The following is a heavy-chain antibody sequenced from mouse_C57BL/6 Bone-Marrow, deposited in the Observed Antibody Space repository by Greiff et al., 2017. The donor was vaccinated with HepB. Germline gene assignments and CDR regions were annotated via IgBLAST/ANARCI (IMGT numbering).Heavy chain of an antibody. V-gene: IGHV2-2*01. Sequence: VHLVESGPGLVQPSQSLSITCTVSGFSLTSYGVHWVRQSPGKGLEWLGVIWSGGSTDYNAAFISRLSISKDNSKSQVFFKMNSLQADDTAIYYCASLYYGKRGYYFDYWGQGTTLTVSS. CDR3: ASLYYGKRGYYFDY. J-gene: IGHJ2*01. CDR1: GFSLTSYG. D-gene: IGHD2-1*01. CDR2: IWSGGST.